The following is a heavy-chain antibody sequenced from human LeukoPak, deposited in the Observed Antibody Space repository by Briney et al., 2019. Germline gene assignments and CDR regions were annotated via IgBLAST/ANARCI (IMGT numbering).Heavy chain of an antibody. J-gene: IGHJ4*02. D-gene: IGHD3-10*01. CDR3: ARDRDYYGSGSYHDY. CDR1: GYTFTSYG. Sequence: GASVKVSCKASGYTFTSYGISWVRQAPGQGLEWMGWISAYNGNTNYAQKLQGRVTMTTDTSTSTAYMELRSLRSDDTAVYYCARDRDYYGSGSYHDYWGQGTLVTVSS. V-gene: IGHV1-18*01. CDR2: ISAYNGNT.